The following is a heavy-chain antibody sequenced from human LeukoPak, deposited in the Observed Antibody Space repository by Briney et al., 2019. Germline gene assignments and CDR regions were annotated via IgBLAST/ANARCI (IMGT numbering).Heavy chain of an antibody. CDR1: GLTFSSFD. D-gene: IGHD1-1*01. CDR2: IGTASDT. CDR3: ARGPPRGKYYYMDV. J-gene: IGHJ6*03. Sequence: QAGGSLKLSCAASGLTFSSFDMPWVRKPTGQGLDWVSTIGTASDTYYPGSVEGRFTLSRDNAKNSLYLQMNSLTAGDTAVYYCARGPPRGKYYYMDVWGKGTTVTVSS. V-gene: IGHV3-13*01.